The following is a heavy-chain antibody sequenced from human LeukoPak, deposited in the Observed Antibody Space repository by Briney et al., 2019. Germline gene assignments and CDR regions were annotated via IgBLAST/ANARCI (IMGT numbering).Heavy chain of an antibody. D-gene: IGHD1-1*01. CDR3: ARDTKGWYFDL. J-gene: IGHJ2*01. CDR1: GFTVSSNY. V-gene: IGHV3-66*01. CDR2: TYSGGGT. Sequence: PGGSLRLSCAAYGFTVSSNYMNWVRQAPGKGLEWVSVTYSGGGTHYAESVKGRFTVSRENSKNTLYLQMKSLRAEDTAVYYCARDTKGWYFDLWGRGTLVTVSS.